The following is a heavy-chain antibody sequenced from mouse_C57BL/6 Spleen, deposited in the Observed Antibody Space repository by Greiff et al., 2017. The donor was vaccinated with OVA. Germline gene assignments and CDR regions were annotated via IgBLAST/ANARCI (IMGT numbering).Heavy chain of an antibody. CDR3: ALDYYGSSYDYWYFEV. D-gene: IGHD1-1*01. Sequence: QVQLQQSGAELVRPGTSVKVSCKASGYAFTNYLIEWVKQRPGQGLEWIGVINPGSGGTNYNEKFKGKATLTADKSSSTAYMQLSSLTSEDSAVYFCALDYYGSSYDYWYFEVWGTGTTVTVSS. J-gene: IGHJ1*03. CDR1: GYAFTNYL. V-gene: IGHV1-54*01. CDR2: INPGSGGT.